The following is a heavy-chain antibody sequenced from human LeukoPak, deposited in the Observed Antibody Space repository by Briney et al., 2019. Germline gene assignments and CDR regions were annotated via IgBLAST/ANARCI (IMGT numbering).Heavy chain of an antibody. CDR1: GFTFSSYS. D-gene: IGHD2-2*02. CDR3: AKKGCSFTSCYNNY. CDR2: ISSSSSTI. J-gene: IGHJ4*02. V-gene: IGHV3-48*01. Sequence: GGSLRLSCAASGFTFSSYSMNWVRQAPGKGLEWVSYISSSSSTIYYADSVKGRFTFSRDNPKSTLFLQMNSLRADDTAVYYCAKKGCSFTSCYNNYWGQGTLATVSS.